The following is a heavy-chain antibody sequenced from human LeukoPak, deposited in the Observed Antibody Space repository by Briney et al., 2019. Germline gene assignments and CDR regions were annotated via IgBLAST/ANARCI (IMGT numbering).Heavy chain of an antibody. V-gene: IGHV3-30-3*01. Sequence: PGGSLRLSCAASGFTFSSYAMHWVRQAPGKGLEWVAVISYDGSKKYYADAVEGRFTISRDNSKNTLYLQMNSLRAEDTAVYYCARERAATSGMDVWGQGTTVTVSS. CDR1: GFTFSSYA. J-gene: IGHJ6*02. D-gene: IGHD5-12*01. CDR3: ARERAATSGMDV. CDR2: ISYDGSKK.